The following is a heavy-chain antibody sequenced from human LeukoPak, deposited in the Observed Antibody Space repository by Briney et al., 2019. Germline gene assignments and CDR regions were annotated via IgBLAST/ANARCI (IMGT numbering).Heavy chain of an antibody. J-gene: IGHJ4*02. CDR1: GGSISSHY. CDR2: IYYSGST. Sequence: PSETLSLTCTVSGGSISSHYWSWIRQPPGKGLEWIGYIYYSGSTNYNPSLKSRVTISVDTSKNQFFLKLSSVTAADTAVYYCARGYYGSGSHLGYWGQGTLVTVSS. CDR3: ARGYYGSGSHLGY. D-gene: IGHD3-10*01. V-gene: IGHV4-59*11.